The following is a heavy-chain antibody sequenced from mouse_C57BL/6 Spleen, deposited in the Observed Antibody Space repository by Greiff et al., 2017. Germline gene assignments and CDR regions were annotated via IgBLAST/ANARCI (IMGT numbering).Heavy chain of an antibody. J-gene: IGHJ3*01. V-gene: IGHV1-75*01. CDR3: ARTGYDYDDFDY. CDR1: GYTFTDYD. CDR2: FCPGSGST. D-gene: IGHD2-4*01. Sequence: QVQLMESGPGLVKPGASVKISCTASGYTFTDYDITWVQQSPGQGLEWIGWFCPGSGSTYYNEKLKGQATLTVDKSSSTAYMLRSSRTSEDSVVKFCARTGYDYDDFDYWGQGTLITVSA.